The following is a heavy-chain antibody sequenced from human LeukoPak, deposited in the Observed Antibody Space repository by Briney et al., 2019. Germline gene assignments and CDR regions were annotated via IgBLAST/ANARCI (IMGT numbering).Heavy chain of an antibody. V-gene: IGHV4-31*03. Sequence: SQTLSLTCTVSGGSTSSGGYYWSWIRQHPGKGLEWIGYIYYSGSTYYNPSLESRVTISVDTSKNQFSLKLSSVTAADTAVYYCARDWALAAFDIWGQGTMVTVSS. CDR1: GGSTSSGGYY. CDR2: IYYSGST. CDR3: ARDWALAAFDI. D-gene: IGHD3-16*01. J-gene: IGHJ3*02.